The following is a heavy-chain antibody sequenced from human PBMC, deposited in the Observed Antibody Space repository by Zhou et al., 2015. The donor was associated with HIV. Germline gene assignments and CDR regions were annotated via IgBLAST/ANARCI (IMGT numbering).Heavy chain of an antibody. J-gene: IGHJ3*02. V-gene: IGHV1-69*06. D-gene: IGHD7-27*01. CDR3: ARDFLGNI. Sequence: QVQLVQSGAEVKKPGSPVRVSCKASGGTFSNYGISWVRQAPGQGLEWMGGIIPMFGRTDYAHKLQGRVTITADRYAGTAYMELRSLRSEDTAIYYCARDFLGNIWGQGTMVTVSS. CDR2: IIPMFGRT. CDR1: GGTFSNYG.